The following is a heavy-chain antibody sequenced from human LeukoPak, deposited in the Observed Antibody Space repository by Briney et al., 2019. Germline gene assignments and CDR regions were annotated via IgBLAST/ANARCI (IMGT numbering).Heavy chain of an antibody. CDR2: VNPNSGGT. V-gene: IGHV1-2*04. CDR1: GYTFTGYY. CDR3: ARSPHYGSFDP. Sequence: ASVKVSCKASGYTFTGYYMHWVRQAPGQGLEWMGWVNPNSGGTNYAQKFQGWVTMTRDTSISTAYMELSRLRSDDTAVYYCARSPHYGSFDPWGQGTLVTVSS. D-gene: IGHD4-17*01. J-gene: IGHJ5*02.